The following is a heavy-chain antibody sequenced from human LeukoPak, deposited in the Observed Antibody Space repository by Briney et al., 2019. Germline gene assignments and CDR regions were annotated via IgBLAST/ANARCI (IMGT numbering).Heavy chain of an antibody. CDR1: GITFSESA. CDR3: AKSHLL. CDR2: ITDSGVKT. V-gene: IGHV3-23*01. Sequence: GGSLRLSCAASGITFSESAMSWVRQAPGKGLEWVSAITDSGVKTYYADSVKGRFTISRDNSKNTLYLQMTSLRVEDTAMYFCAKSHLLWGQGTLVTVAS. D-gene: IGHD3-3*01. J-gene: IGHJ4*02.